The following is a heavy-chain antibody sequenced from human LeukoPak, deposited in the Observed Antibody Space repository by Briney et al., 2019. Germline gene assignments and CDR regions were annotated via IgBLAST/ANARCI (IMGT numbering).Heavy chain of an antibody. V-gene: IGHV3-21*01. J-gene: IGHJ3*02. CDR3: AVAYYYGSGDAFDI. D-gene: IGHD3-10*01. CDR1: GFTFRSYS. CDR2: INSDSIYI. Sequence: GGSLRLSCAASGFTFRSYSMNWVRLAPGKGLEWVSSINSDSIYIYYADSVQGRFTISRDNAKNSLYLQMNSLRAEDTAVYYCAVAYYYGSGDAFDIWGQGTKVTVSS.